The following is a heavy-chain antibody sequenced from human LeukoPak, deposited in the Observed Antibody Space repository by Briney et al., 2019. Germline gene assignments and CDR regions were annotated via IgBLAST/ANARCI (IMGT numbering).Heavy chain of an antibody. CDR1: GFTFSSYA. CDR3: ARLSYGDYGIGVDY. J-gene: IGHJ4*02. Sequence: PGGSLRLSCAASGFTFSSYAMSWVRQAPGKGLEWVSAISGSGGSTYYADSVKGRFTISRDNSKNTLYLQMNSLRAEDTAVYYCARLSYGDYGIGVDYWGQGTLVTVSS. D-gene: IGHD4-17*01. V-gene: IGHV3-23*01. CDR2: ISGSGGST.